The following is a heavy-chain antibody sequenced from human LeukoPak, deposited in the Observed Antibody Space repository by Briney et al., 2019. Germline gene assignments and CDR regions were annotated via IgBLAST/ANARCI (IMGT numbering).Heavy chain of an antibody. D-gene: IGHD3-9*01. Sequence: ASVKVSCKASGYTFTGYYMHWVRQAPGQGLEWMGWINPNSGGTNYAQKFQGRVTMTRDTSISTAYMELSRLRSDDTAVYYCARGLARRWLFPLKREDAFDIWGQGTMVTVSS. J-gene: IGHJ3*02. CDR2: INPNSGGT. CDR3: ARGLARRWLFPLKREDAFDI. CDR1: GYTFTGYY. V-gene: IGHV1-2*02.